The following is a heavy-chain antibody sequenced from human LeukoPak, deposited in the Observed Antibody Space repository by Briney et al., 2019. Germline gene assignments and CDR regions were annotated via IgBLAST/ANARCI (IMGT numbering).Heavy chain of an antibody. CDR1: GCSISSYY. V-gene: IGHV4-4*07. Sequence: PSETLSLTCTVSGCSISSYYWSWIRQAAGKGLEWIGLIYTSGSNNYNPSLESRVIISFSKSKNQLSLKLSSVTAADTAVYYCAGLHYGGRGPLVTVSS. J-gene: IGHJ4*02. CDR2: IYTSGSN. CDR3: AGLHY.